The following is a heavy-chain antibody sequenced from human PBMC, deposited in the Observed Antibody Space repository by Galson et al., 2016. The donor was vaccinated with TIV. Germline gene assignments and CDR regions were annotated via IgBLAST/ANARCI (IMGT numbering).Heavy chain of an antibody. Sequence: ETLSLTCTVSGGYVSRSTYCWGWIRQPPGKGLEWIGTVYYSGHTFFNPSLNSRATLSLDTSKNQFTLNLTSVIAADTAVYYCASAAAGQGGSYFGFILYWGRGALVTVSS. CDR2: VYYSGHT. J-gene: IGHJ4*02. CDR1: GGYVSRSTYC. V-gene: IGHV4-39*06. CDR3: ASAAAGQGGSYFGFILY. D-gene: IGHD3-10*01.